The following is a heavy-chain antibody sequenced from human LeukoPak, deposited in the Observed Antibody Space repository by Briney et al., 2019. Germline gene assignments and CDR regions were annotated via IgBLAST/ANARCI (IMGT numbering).Heavy chain of an antibody. V-gene: IGHV3-74*01. J-gene: IGHJ4*02. CDR2: INSDGSST. Sequence: GGSLRLSCAASGFTFSSYWMHWVRQAPGKGLVWVSRINSDGSSTTYADSVKGRFTISRDNAKNTLYLQMNSLRAEDTAVYYCARARDLRELRYYFDYWGQGTLVTVSS. CDR3: ARARDLRELRYYFDY. D-gene: IGHD1-26*01. CDR1: GFTFSSYW.